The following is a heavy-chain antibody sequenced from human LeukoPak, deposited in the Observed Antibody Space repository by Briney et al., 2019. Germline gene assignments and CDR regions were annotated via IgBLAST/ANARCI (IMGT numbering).Heavy chain of an antibody. V-gene: IGHV4-4*07. CDR3: ASGRDQLTYFQY. CDR1: GGSISSYY. CDR2: IYANGAT. D-gene: IGHD4/OR15-4a*01. J-gene: IGHJ1*01. Sequence: SETLSLTCTVSGGSISSYYCNWIRQPAGKGLEWIGRIYANGATTYNPSLESRVTMSVDTSKNQFSVKLTSVTAADTAVYYCASGRDQLTYFQYWGQGTLATVSS.